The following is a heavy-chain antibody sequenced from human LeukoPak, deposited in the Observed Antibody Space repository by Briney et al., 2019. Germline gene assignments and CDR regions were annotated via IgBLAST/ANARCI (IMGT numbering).Heavy chain of an antibody. CDR3: AKNIVVVPAALDAFDI. CDR2: ISANAGTI. V-gene: IGHV3-23*01. Sequence: GGSLRLSCAASGFTFSTYAMTWVRQAPGKGLEWVSSISANAGTIHHADSVKGRFTISRDNSRNTLFLQMNSLGADDTAVYYCAKNIVVVPAALDAFDIWGQGTMVTVSS. CDR1: GFTFSTYA. J-gene: IGHJ3*02. D-gene: IGHD2-2*01.